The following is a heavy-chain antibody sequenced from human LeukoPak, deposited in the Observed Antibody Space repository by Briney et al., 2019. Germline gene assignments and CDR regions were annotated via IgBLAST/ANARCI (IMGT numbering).Heavy chain of an antibody. CDR1: GSTFDDYA. CDR3: ATTKQARRYFDY. D-gene: IGHD1-1*01. V-gene: IGHV3-43*02. J-gene: IGHJ4*02. CDR2: ISGDGGST. Sequence: GGSLRLSCAASGSTFDDYAMHWVRQAPGKGLEWVSLISGDGGSTYYADSVRGRFTISRDNSKNTLYLQMNTLRAEDTAVYYCATTKQARRYFDYWGQGTLVTVSS.